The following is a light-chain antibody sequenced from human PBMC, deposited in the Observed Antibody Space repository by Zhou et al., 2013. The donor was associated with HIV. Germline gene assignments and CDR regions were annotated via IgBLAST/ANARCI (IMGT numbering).Light chain of an antibody. J-gene: IGKJ4*01. CDR2: GTS. CDR3: QQSFNSPIT. Sequence: IQMTQSPSSLSASVGDRVTITCRTGQTIAGYLNWYQQKPGKAPHLLIYGTSNLQSGVPSRFSGSGSGTDFTLTINSLQPEDSATYFCQQSFNSPITFGGGTKVEIK. CDR1: QTIAGY. V-gene: IGKV1-39*01.